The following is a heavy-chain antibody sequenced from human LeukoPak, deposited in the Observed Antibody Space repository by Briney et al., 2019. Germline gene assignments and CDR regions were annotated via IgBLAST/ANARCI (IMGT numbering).Heavy chain of an antibody. CDR1: GFTFSTYS. CDR2: ISYVGSNK. CDR3: ARVHSSGWYSIDY. J-gene: IGHJ4*02. D-gene: IGHD6-19*01. V-gene: IGHV3-30-3*01. Sequence: GGSLRLSCAASGFTFSTYSMHWVRQAPGKGLEWVAVISYVGSNKYYADSVKGRFTISRDDSKNTLYLQMNSVGVEDTAMYSCARVHSSGWYSIDYWGQGTLVTVSS.